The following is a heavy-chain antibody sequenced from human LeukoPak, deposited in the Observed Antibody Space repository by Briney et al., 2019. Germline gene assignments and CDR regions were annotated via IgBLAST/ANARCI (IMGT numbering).Heavy chain of an antibody. CDR2: ISGSGGST. J-gene: IGHJ4*02. CDR3: AKSGHKGPVDTAMIN. Sequence: GGSLRLSCETSGFTFSSYAMSWVRQAPGKGLEWVSAISGSGGSTYYADSVKGRFTISRDNSKNTLYLQMNSLRAEDTAVYYCAKSGHKGPVDTAMINWGQGTLVTVSS. V-gene: IGHV3-23*01. D-gene: IGHD5-18*01. CDR1: GFTFSSYA.